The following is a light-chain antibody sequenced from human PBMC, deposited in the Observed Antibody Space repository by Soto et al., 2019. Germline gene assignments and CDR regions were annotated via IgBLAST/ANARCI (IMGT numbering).Light chain of an antibody. CDR1: SSDVGGYNY. CDR2: DVT. Sequence: QSVLTQPASVSGSPGQSITISCTGTSSDVGGYNYVSWYQQHPGQAPRLLIYDVTNRPSGISNRFSASKSGNTASLTISGLQVEDEADYYCSSYRGTNTRLFGTGTKVTVL. J-gene: IGLJ1*01. V-gene: IGLV2-14*03. CDR3: SSYRGTNTRL.